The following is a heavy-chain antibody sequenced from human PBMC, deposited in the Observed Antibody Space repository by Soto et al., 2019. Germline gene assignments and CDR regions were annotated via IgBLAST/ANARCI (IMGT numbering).Heavy chain of an antibody. D-gene: IGHD5-18*01. V-gene: IGHV4-59*01. CDR2: IYYSGST. CDR3: ARDVDTAMVFDY. Sequence: SETLSLTCTVSGGSISNYYWSLIRQPPGKGLEWIGYIYYSGSTNYNPSLKSRVTISVDTSKNQFSLKLSSVTAADTAVYYCARDVDTAMVFDYWGQGTLVTVSS. J-gene: IGHJ4*02. CDR1: GGSISNYY.